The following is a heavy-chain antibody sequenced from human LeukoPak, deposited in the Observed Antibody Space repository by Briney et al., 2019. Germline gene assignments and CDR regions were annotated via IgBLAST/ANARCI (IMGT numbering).Heavy chain of an antibody. Sequence: SSETLSLTCAVYGGSFSGYYWSWTRQPPGKGLEWIGEINHSGSTNYNPSLKSRVTISVDTSKNQVSLKLSSATAADTAVYYCAREPRGCAFDIWGQGTMVTVSS. CDR1: GGSFSGYY. V-gene: IGHV4-34*01. CDR3: AREPRGCAFDI. D-gene: IGHD1-14*01. J-gene: IGHJ3*02. CDR2: INHSGST.